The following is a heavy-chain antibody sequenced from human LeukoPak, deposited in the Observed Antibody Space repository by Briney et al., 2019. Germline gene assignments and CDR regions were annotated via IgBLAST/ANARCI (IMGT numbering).Heavy chain of an antibody. CDR3: ARFYSGSYYDILTGYSYYYGMDV. V-gene: IGHV4-34*01. Sequence: SETLSLTCAVYGGSFSGYYWSWIRQPPGKGLEWIGEINHSGSTNYNPSLKSRVTISVDTSKNQFSLKLSSVTAADTAVYYCARFYSGSYYDILTGYSYYYGMDVWGQGTTVTVSS. J-gene: IGHJ6*02. CDR1: GGSFSGYY. CDR2: INHSGST. D-gene: IGHD3-9*01.